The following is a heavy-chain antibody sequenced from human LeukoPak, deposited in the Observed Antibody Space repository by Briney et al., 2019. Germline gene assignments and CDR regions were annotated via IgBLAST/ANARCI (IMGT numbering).Heavy chain of an antibody. CDR2: IYWDDDK. D-gene: IGHD3-9*01. CDR1: GFSLTTSGVS. Sequence: SGPTLVNPTQTLTLTCTFSGFSLTTSGVSVGWIRQPPGKALEWLALIYWDDDKRYSPSLKSRLTITKDTSKNQVVLTMTNMDPVDTATYYCAHSGNYDIMTAYFGCFDPWGQGTLVTVSS. J-gene: IGHJ5*02. V-gene: IGHV2-5*02. CDR3: AHSGNYDIMTAYFGCFDP.